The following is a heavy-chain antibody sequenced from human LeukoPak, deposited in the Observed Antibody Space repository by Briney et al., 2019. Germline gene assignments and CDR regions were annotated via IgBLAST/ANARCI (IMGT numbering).Heavy chain of an antibody. D-gene: IGHD3-22*01. CDR1: GASFNSDDQS. CDR2: IHPSGML. Sequence: SQTLSLTCTVSGASFNSDDQSWNWIRQSPGKGLEWIGSIHPSGMLYNNPSLESRVTMSRDTSKNQFSLNLNSVTAADTAVYFCSRGLDSRKLGYWGQGTLVTVSS. CDR3: SRGLDSRKLGY. V-gene: IGHV4-31*03. J-gene: IGHJ4*02.